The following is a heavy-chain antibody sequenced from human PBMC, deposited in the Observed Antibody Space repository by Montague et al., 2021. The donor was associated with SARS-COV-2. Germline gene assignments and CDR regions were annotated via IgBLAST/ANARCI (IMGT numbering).Heavy chain of an antibody. Sequence: SETLSLTCTVSGDSVSSSTYYWVRHPPPPGLGLVYIGTIYYSGNSNHNPTIQSRVAMSVDTSKNPLSLNSDSVTAADTDVYYCARVGGGRSFYYWGQGILVTVSS. D-gene: IGHD3-16*01. CDR3: ARVGGGRSFYY. J-gene: IGHJ4*02. CDR1: GDSVSSSTYY. V-gene: IGHV4-39*07. CDR2: IYYSGNS.